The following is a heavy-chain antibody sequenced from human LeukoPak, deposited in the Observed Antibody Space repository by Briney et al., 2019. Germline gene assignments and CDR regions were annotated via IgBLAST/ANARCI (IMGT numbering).Heavy chain of an antibody. Sequence: PGGSLRLSCATSGFTFSTYWMTWVRQAPGKGLEWVAFIRYDGSNKYYADSVKGRFTISRDNSKNTLYLQMNSLRAEDTAVYYCAKLYCSSTSCSGVYWGQGTLVTVSS. CDR1: GFTFSTYW. J-gene: IGHJ4*02. CDR2: IRYDGSNK. CDR3: AKLYCSSTSCSGVY. D-gene: IGHD2-2*01. V-gene: IGHV3-30*02.